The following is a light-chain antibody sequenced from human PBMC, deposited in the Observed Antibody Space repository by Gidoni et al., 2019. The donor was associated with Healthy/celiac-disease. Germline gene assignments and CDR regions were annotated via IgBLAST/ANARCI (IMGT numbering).Light chain of an antibody. V-gene: IGKV3-15*01. J-gene: IGKJ1*01. Sequence: EIVMTQSPATLSVSPGERATLSCRASQSVSSNLAWYQQKPGQAPRLLIYGASTRATGIPARFSGSGSGTEFTLTISSLQSEDFAVYYCQQYNNWPRTXGXGTXVE. CDR3: QQYNNWPRT. CDR1: QSVSSN. CDR2: GAS.